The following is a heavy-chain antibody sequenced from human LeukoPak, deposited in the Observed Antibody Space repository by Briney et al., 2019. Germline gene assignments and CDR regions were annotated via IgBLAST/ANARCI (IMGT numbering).Heavy chain of an antibody. D-gene: IGHD4-23*01. J-gene: IGHJ4*02. CDR1: GFTVSSNY. Sequence: GGSLRLSCAASGFTVSSNYMSRVRQAPGKGLEWVSIIHSGGSTYYADSVKGRFTISRDNSENTLYLQMNSLRAEDTAVYYCARVTSGDHGGYVDCWGQGTLVTVSS. CDR2: IHSGGST. CDR3: ARVTSGDHGGYVDC. V-gene: IGHV3-53*01.